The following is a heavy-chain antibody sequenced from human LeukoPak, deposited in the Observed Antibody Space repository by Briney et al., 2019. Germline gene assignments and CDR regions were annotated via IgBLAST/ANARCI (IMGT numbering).Heavy chain of an antibody. J-gene: IGHJ4*02. CDR1: GFTFDDYA. V-gene: IGHV3-9*01. D-gene: IGHD1-14*01. Sequence: QSGGSLRLSCAASGFTFDDYAMHWVRQAPGKGLEWVSGISWNSGSIGYADSVKGRFTISRDNAKNSLYLQMNSLRAEDTALYYCARSIRISEYFDYWGQGTLVTVSS. CDR3: ARSIRISEYFDY. CDR2: ISWNSGSI.